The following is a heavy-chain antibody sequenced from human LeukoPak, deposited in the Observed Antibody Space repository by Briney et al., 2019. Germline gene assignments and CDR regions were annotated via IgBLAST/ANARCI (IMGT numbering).Heavy chain of an antibody. CDR1: GGSFSGYY. CDR3: ARGREYSSSSPEKTFDY. CDR2: INHSGST. Sequence: SETLSLTCAVYGGSFSGYYWSWIRRPPGKGLEWIGEINHSGSTNYNPSLKSRVTISVDTSKNQFSLKLSSVTAADTAVYYCARGREYSSSSPEKTFDYWGQGTLVTVSS. J-gene: IGHJ4*02. V-gene: IGHV4-34*01. D-gene: IGHD6-6*01.